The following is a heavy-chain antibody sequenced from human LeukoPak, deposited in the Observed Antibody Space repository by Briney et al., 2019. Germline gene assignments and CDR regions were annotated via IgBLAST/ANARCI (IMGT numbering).Heavy chain of an antibody. Sequence: GGSLRLSCAASGFTFSSYAMSWVRQAPGKGQEWVSAISGSGGSTYYADSVKGRITISRDNAKNSLYLQMNSLRAEDTAVYYCLRAWSSDYWGQGTLVTVSS. V-gene: IGHV3-23*01. CDR2: ISGSGGST. D-gene: IGHD3-10*01. CDR3: LRAWSSDY. CDR1: GFTFSSYA. J-gene: IGHJ4*02.